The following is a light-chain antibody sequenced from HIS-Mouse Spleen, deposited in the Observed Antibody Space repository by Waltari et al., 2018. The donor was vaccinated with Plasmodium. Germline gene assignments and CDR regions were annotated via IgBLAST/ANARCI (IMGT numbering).Light chain of an antibody. Sequence: SYELTQPPSVSVSPGQTASITCSGDKLGDNYACWYQQKPGQSPVLVSYQDSKRPSGIPERFSGSNAGNTGTLTISGTQAMDEADYYCQAWDSSTVVFGGGTKLTVL. CDR1: KLGDNY. CDR2: QDS. CDR3: QAWDSSTVV. J-gene: IGLJ2*01. V-gene: IGLV3-1*01.